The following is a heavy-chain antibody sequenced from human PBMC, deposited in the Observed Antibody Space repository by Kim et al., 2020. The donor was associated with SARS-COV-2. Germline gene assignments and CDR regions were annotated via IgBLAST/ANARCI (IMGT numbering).Heavy chain of an antibody. D-gene: IGHD2-2*01. J-gene: IGHJ4*02. CDR3: ARAAGGGYQPLFDY. Sequence: ADAVEGRLPISRNNSKNTLFLQMNRRGAEDTAVYYCARAAGGGYQPLFDYWGQGTLVTVSS. V-gene: IGHV3-30*06.